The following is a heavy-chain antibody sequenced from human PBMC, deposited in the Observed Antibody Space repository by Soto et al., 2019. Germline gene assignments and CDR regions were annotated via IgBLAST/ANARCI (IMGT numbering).Heavy chain of an antibody. D-gene: IGHD3-10*01. V-gene: IGHV3-23*01. CDR2: MSGGGDTT. CDR1: GFTFNNYA. CDR3: AKGRGGSGSLTPRVDF. J-gene: IGHJ4*02. Sequence: EVQLLESGGGLVQPGGSLRLSCAASGFTFNNYAMTWVRQAPGKGLEWVSAMSGGGDTTSYEDSVKGRFTVSRDGSKNTLYLQMSSLRAEDTALYYCAKGRGGSGSLTPRVDFWGQGTLVTVSS.